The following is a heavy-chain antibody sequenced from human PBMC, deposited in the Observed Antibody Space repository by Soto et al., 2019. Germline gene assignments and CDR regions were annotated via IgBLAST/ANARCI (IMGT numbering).Heavy chain of an antibody. Sequence: EVQLLQSGGQVKKPGESLKISCKGSGFSISSYWLGWVRQMPGKGLEWMGIIFPGDPDVRYNPSFQGQVTISAYTSINTAYLQVTSLKASDTAMYYCAISIGSGLMFPPGLDVWGQGNTVTVSS. J-gene: IGHJ6*02. V-gene: IGHV5-51*01. CDR1: GFSISSYW. D-gene: IGHD2-21*01. CDR3: AISIGSGLMFPPGLDV. CDR2: IFPGDPDV.